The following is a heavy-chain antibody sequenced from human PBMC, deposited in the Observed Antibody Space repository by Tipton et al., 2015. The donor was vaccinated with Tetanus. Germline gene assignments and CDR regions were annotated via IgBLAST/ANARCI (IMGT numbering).Heavy chain of an antibody. J-gene: IGHJ3*02. V-gene: IGHV4-4*07. CDR2: IYATGNT. Sequence: GLVKPSETLSLTCTVSGGSVSSFYWSWIRQSAGKGLEWIGRIYATGNTNYNLSLESRVTMSIGASKTQFSLSLSSVTAADTAVYYCARDKRLAALTPFDIWGPGTMVTVS. CDR3: ARDKRLAALTPFDI. CDR1: GGSVSSFY. D-gene: IGHD6-25*01.